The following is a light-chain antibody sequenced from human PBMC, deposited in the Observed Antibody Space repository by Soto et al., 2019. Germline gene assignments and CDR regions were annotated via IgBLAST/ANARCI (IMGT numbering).Light chain of an antibody. CDR3: QTWSTDIRV. J-gene: IGLJ3*02. CDR2: VNSDGSH. Sequence: QSVLTQSPSASASLGASVKLTCTLSSGHNSYAIAWHQQQPEKGPRYLMTVNSDGSHSKGDGIPDRFSGSSSGAERYLTISSLQCEDEADYYCQTWSTDIRVFGGGTKLAVL. CDR1: SGHNSYA. V-gene: IGLV4-69*01.